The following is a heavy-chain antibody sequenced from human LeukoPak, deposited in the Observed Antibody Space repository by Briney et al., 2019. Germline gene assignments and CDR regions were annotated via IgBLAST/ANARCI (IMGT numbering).Heavy chain of an antibody. CDR1: GFTFSSYS. Sequence: GGSLRLSCAASGFTFSSYSVNWVRQAPGKGLEWVSYISSSSSTIYYADSVKGRFTISRDSAKKSLYLQMNSLTVEDTAVYYCARGSSLYLEYFQLWGQGTLVTVSS. D-gene: IGHD6-13*01. V-gene: IGHV3-48*01. CDR2: ISSSSSTI. CDR3: ARGSSLYLEYFQL. J-gene: IGHJ1*01.